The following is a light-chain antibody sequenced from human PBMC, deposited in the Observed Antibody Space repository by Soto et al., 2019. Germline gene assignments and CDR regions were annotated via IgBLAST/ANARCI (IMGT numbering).Light chain of an antibody. Sequence: QSALTQPASVSGSPGQSITISCTGSSSDIGGYTYVSWYQQHPGKAPKLMIYDVSNRPSGVSNRFSGSKSGNTASLTISGLQAEDEADYYCSSYRSSYVFGTGTKLTVL. V-gene: IGLV2-14*03. CDR3: SSYRSSYV. CDR2: DVS. CDR1: SSDIGGYTY. J-gene: IGLJ1*01.